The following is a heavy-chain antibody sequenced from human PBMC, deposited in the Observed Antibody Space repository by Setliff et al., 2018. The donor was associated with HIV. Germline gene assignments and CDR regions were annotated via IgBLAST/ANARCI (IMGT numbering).Heavy chain of an antibody. Sequence: ASVKVSCKASGYTFTSYAVHWVRQAPGQRLEWMGWINGGNGKTRHPQKFQGRVTVTRDTSTSTAYMEVRSLTSDDTAVYYCARGYCGGGICYSPNWLDPWGQGTLVTVSS. J-gene: IGHJ5*02. V-gene: IGHV1-3*01. CDR1: GYTFTSYA. D-gene: IGHD2-15*01. CDR2: INGGNGKT. CDR3: ARGYCGGGICYSPNWLDP.